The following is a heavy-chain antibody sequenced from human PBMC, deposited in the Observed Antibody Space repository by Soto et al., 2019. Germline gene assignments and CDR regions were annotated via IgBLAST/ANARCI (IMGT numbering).Heavy chain of an antibody. D-gene: IGHD5-12*01. CDR3: ARGPRWLQSKGLLDY. Sequence: SSETLSLTCAVYGGSFSGYYWSWIRQPPGKGLEWIGEINHSGSTNYNPSLKSRVTISVDTSKNQFSLKLSSVTAADTAVYYCARGPRWLQSKGLLDYWGQGTLVTVSS. J-gene: IGHJ4*02. V-gene: IGHV4-34*01. CDR2: INHSGST. CDR1: GGSFSGYY.